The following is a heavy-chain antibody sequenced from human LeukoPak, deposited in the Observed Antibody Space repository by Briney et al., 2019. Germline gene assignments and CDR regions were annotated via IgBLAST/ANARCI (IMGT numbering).Heavy chain of an antibody. CDR2: ISAYNGNT. J-gene: IGHJ4*02. V-gene: IGHV1-18*01. CDR1: GYTFTSYG. CDR3: ARVNDHYVNYHDSSGYSAPDY. Sequence: ASVKVSCKASGYTFTSYGISWVRQAPGQGLEWMGWISAYNGNTNYAQKLQGRVTMTTDTSTSTAYMELRSLRSDDTAVYYCARVNDHYVNYHDSSGYSAPDYWGQGTLVTVSS. D-gene: IGHD3-22*01.